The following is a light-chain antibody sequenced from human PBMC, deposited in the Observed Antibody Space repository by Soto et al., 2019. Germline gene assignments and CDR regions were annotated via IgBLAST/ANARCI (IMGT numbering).Light chain of an antibody. J-gene: IGLJ1*01. CDR3: SSYTDRNNLV. Sequence: SYELTQPPSVSAAPGQTARITCGGNNIGSKSVHWYQQKPGQAPVLVVYDVSKRPSGVPDRFSGSKSGNTASLTVSALQAEDEADYYCSSYTDRNNLVFGTGTKVTVL. V-gene: IGLV3-21*02. CDR2: DVS. CDR1: NIGSKS.